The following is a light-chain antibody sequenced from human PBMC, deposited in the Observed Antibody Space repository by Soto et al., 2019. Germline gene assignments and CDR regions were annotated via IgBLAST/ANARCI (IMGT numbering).Light chain of an antibody. Sequence: QSALTQPASVSGSPEQSITISCTGTSNDVGRYNLVSWYQQHPGKAPKVMIYEATKRPSGVSNRFSGSKSGNTASLTISGLQAEDEAEYYCCAYAGSGTVVFGGGTKVTV. CDR2: EAT. CDR1: SNDVGRYNL. V-gene: IGLV2-23*01. J-gene: IGLJ3*02. CDR3: CAYAGSGTVV.